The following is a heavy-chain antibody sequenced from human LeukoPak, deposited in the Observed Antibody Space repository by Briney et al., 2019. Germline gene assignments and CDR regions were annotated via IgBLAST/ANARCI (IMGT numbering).Heavy chain of an antibody. V-gene: IGHV1-69*04. D-gene: IGHD1-7*01. CDR2: ISPILGIA. J-gene: IGHJ6*02. CDR1: GGTFSSYA. CDR3: ARDQGPNWNYADV. Sequence: SVKVSCKASGGTFSSYAISWVRQAPGQGLEWMGRISPILGIANYAQKFQGRVTITADKSTSTAYMELSSLRSEDTAVYYCARDQGPNWNYADVWGQGTTVTVSS.